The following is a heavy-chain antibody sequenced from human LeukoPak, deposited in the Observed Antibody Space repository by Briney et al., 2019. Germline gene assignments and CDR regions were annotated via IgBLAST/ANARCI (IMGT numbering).Heavy chain of an antibody. CDR3: ATFDYCDSRVPCY. J-gene: IGHJ4*02. CDR1: GFTFSDYY. D-gene: IGHD3-22*01. CDR2: ISSSGSTI. V-gene: IGHV3-11*01. Sequence: GGSLRLSCAASGFTFSDYYMNWIRQAPGKGLEWVSYISSSGSTIYYADSVKGRFTMSRDNAKNSLYLQMNSLRAEDTAVYYCATFDYCDSRVPCYWGQGTLVTVSS.